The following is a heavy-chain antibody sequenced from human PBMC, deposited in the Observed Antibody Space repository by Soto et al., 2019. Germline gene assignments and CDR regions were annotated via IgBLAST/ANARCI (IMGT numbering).Heavy chain of an antibody. CDR3: ARASRDDILTGYFHYFDY. CDR1: GGTFSGYA. Sequence: GASVKVSCKASGGTFSGYAISWVRQAPGQGLEWMGGIIPIFGTANYAQKFQGRVTITADESTSTAYMELSSLRSEDTAVYYCARASRDDILTGYFHYFDYWGQGTLVTVSS. CDR2: IIPIFGTA. J-gene: IGHJ4*02. D-gene: IGHD3-9*01. V-gene: IGHV1-69*13.